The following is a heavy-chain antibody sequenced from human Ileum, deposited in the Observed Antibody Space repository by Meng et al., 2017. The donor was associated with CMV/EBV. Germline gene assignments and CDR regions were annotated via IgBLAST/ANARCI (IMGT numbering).Heavy chain of an antibody. J-gene: IGHJ4*02. CDR2: INSDGTST. CDR1: GFSFSYYW. V-gene: IGHV3-74*01. Sequence: GESLKISCAASGFSFSYYWMDWVRQAPGKGLVWVSRINSDGTSTKYADSVKGRFTISRDNARNTLYLQMNSLRSEDTAVYYCVRPYDFWNIYFDYWGQGALVTVYS. CDR3: VRPYDFWNIYFDY. D-gene: IGHD3-3*01.